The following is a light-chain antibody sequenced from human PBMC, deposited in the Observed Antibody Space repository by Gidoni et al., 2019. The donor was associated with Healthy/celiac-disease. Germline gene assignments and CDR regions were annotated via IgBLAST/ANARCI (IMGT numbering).Light chain of an antibody. CDR3: QSYDRSLGSWV. V-gene: IGLV1-40*01. CDR2: GNS. J-gene: IGLJ3*02. Sequence: QSVLTQPPSVSGAPGQRVTISCTGSSSNIGAGYDVHWYQQLPGTAPKLLIYGNSNRPSGVPDRFSGSKSGTSASLAITGLQAEDEADYYCQSYDRSLGSWVFGGGTKLTVL. CDR1: SSNIGAGYD.